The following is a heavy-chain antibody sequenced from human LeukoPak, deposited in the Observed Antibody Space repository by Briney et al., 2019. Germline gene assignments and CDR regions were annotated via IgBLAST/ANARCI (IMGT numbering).Heavy chain of an antibody. CDR1: GGTFSSYA. CDR2: IIPILGIA. D-gene: IGHD2-2*01. J-gene: IGHJ5*02. CDR3: ARGASRGYCSSTSCPRSRYNWFDP. Sequence: SVKVSCKASGGTFSSYAISWVRQAPGQGLEWMGRIIPILGIANYAQKFQGRVTITADKSTSTAYMELSSLRSEDTAVYYCARGASRGYCSSTSCPRSRYNWFDPWGQGTLVTVSS. V-gene: IGHV1-69*04.